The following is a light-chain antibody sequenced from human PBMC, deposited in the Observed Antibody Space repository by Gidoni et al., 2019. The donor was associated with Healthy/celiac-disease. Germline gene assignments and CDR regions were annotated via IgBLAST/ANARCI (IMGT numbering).Light chain of an antibody. J-gene: IGKJ4*01. CDR1: QSIRSY. Sequence: DIQMTQSPSSLSASVGDRVTITCRASQSIRSYLNWYQQKPGKAPKLLIYAASSLQSGVPSRFSGSGSGTDFTLNISSLQPEDFATYYCQQSYSTPPLTFXGXTKVXIK. CDR3: QQSYSTPPLT. V-gene: IGKV1-39*01. CDR2: AAS.